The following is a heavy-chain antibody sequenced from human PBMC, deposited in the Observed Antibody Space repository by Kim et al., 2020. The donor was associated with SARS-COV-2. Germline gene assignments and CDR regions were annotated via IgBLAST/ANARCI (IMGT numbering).Heavy chain of an antibody. V-gene: IGHV3-30*01. Sequence: KGRFTISRDNSKDTLSLQMNSLRGEDTAVYYCARDQFSSSWYVYYYGMDVWGQGTTVTASS. J-gene: IGHJ6*02. D-gene: IGHD6-13*01. CDR3: ARDQFSSSWYVYYYGMDV.